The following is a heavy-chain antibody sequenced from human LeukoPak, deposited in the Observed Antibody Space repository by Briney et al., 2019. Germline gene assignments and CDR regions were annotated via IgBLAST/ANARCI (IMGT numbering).Heavy chain of an antibody. Sequence: PGGSLRLSCAASGFTFDDYAMHWVRQAPGKGLEWVSLISWDGGSTYYADSVKGRFTISRDNSKNSLYLQMNSLRAEDTALYYCAKDSRSSWQPGGYYYYYYMDVWGKGTTVTVSS. CDR1: GFTFDDYA. D-gene: IGHD6-13*01. CDR2: ISWDGGST. V-gene: IGHV3-43D*03. CDR3: AKDSRSSWQPGGYYYYYYMDV. J-gene: IGHJ6*03.